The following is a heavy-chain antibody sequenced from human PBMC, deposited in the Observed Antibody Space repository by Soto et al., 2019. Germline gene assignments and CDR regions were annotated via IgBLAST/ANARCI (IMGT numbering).Heavy chain of an antibody. CDR1: GFTFSDHY. Sequence: GGSLRLSCAVSGFTFSDHYMDWVRQAPGKGLEWVARSRNRANSYSTEYAASVKGRFSISRDDSKNSLYLHMNSLKTEDTAVYFCARGSESKRDFDYWGQGTLVTVSS. J-gene: IGHJ4*02. CDR2: SRNRANSYST. CDR3: ARGSESKRDFDY. V-gene: IGHV3-72*01.